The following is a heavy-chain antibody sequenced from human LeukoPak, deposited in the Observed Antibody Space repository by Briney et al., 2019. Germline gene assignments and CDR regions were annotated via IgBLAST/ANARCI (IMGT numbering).Heavy chain of an antibody. J-gene: IGHJ4*02. CDR3: ASLTDIEAGAVRY. Sequence: PGGSLRLSCAASGFTFGSYAMTWVRQAPGKGLEWVSSISSSSSYIYYADSVKGRFTISRDNAKNSLYLQMNSLRAEDTAVYYCASLTDIEAGAVRYWGQGTLVTVSS. CDR1: GFTFGSYA. D-gene: IGHD1-26*01. V-gene: IGHV3-21*01. CDR2: ISSSSSYI.